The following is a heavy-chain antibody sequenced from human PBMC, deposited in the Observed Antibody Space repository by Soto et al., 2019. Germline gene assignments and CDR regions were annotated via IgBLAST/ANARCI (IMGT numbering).Heavy chain of an antibody. CDR2: TSGSGGST. V-gene: IGHV3-23*01. Sequence: PGGALRLSCEASGFTVRNYGMSWVRQAPGKGLEWVSATSGSGGSTYYAGSVKGRFTISRDNSKSTVYLQMKSLRAEDTAVYYCASGFSGDYNSYWGQGNLVTVSS. CDR1: GFTVRNYG. D-gene: IGHD4-17*01. J-gene: IGHJ4*02. CDR3: ASGFSGDYNSY.